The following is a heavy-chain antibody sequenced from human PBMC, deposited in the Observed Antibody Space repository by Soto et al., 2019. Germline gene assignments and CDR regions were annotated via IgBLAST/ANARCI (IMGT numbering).Heavy chain of an antibody. V-gene: IGHV4-34*01. Sequence: QVQLQQWGAGLLKPSETLSLTCAVYGGSFSGYYWSWIRQPPGKGLEWIGEINHSGSTNYNPSLKSRVTISVDTSKNQFSLKLSSVTAADTAVYYCARAVVGLYYYGMDVWGQGTTVTVSS. CDR1: GGSFSGYY. CDR3: ARAVVGLYYYGMDV. D-gene: IGHD2-15*01. J-gene: IGHJ6*02. CDR2: INHSGST.